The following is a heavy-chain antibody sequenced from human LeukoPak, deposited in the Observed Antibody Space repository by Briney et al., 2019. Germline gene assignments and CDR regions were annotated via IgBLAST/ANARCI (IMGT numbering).Heavy chain of an antibody. CDR2: IRSNGGST. CDR3: ARRGCGWEFDY. CDR1: GFTFSSHS. Sequence: GGSLRLSCVASGFTFSSHSMHWVRQAPGKGLEYVSGIRSNGGSTYFAKSVKGRFTISRDNSKNTLDLQMGSLRAEDMAVYYCARRGCGWEFDYWGQGTLGTVSS. D-gene: IGHD6-19*01. V-gene: IGHV3-64*01. J-gene: IGHJ4*02.